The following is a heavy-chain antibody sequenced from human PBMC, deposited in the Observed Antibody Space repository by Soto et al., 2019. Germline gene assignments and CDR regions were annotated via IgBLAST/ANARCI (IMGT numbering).Heavy chain of an antibody. V-gene: IGHV4-30-2*01. D-gene: IGHD3-9*01. CDR2: IYHSGST. CDR3: ARNNYVILTGYYPLDY. J-gene: IGHJ4*02. Sequence: SETLSLTCAVSGGSISSGGYSWSWIRQPPGKGLEWIGYIYHSGSTYYNPSLKGRVTISVDRSKNQFSLKLSSVTAADTAVYYCARNNYVILTGYYPLDYWGQGTLVTVSS. CDR1: GGSISSGGYS.